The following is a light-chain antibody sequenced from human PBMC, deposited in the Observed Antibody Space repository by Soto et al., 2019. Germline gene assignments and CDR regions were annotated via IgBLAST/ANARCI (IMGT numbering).Light chain of an antibody. CDR3: SSYASSSTVI. V-gene: IGLV2-14*03. CDR1: SSDVGGYNF. CDR2: DVR. J-gene: IGLJ2*01. Sequence: QSALTQPASVSGSSGQSITISCTGTSSDVGGYNFVSWYQQHPGKAPKFIIYDVRNRPSGVSNRFSGSRSGNTASLTISGLQAEDEADYYCSSYASSSTVIFGGGTKLTVL.